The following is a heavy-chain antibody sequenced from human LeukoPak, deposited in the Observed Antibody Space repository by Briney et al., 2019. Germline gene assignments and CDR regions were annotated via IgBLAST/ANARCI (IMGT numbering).Heavy chain of an antibody. CDR2: ISSTSTI. D-gene: IGHD3-9*01. J-gene: IGHJ4*02. CDR1: GFTFSSYA. V-gene: IGHV3-48*04. Sequence: GGSLRLSCAASGFTFSSYAMNWVRQAPGKGLEWVSYISSTSTIYYADSVKGRFTISRDNAKNSLYLQMNSLRAEDTAVYYCVRDLGYDVLTGYVGPCYFDYWGQGTLVTVSS. CDR3: VRDLGYDVLTGYVGPCYFDY.